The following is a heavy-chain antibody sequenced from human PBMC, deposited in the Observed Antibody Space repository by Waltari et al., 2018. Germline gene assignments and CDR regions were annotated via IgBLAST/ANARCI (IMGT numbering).Heavy chain of an antibody. CDR1: GFTFSSYW. CDR3: ARDRFQDFWSGDY. CDR2: IKQDGSEK. J-gene: IGHJ4*02. V-gene: IGHV3-7*01. Sequence: EVQLVESGGGLVQPGGSLRLSCAASGFTFSSYWMSWVRQAPGKGLEWVANIKQDGSEKYYVDSVKGRFTIPRDNAKNSLYLQMNSLRAEDTAVYYCARDRFQDFWSGDYWGQGTLVTVSS. D-gene: IGHD3-3*01.